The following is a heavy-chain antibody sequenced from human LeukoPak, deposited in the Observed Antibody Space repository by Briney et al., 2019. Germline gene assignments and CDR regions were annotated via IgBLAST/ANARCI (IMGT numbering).Heavy chain of an antibody. V-gene: IGHV3-48*03. J-gene: IGHJ4*02. CDR1: GFTFSNYW. Sequence: GGSLRLSCAVSGFTFSNYWMNWVRQAPGKGLEWVSYISSSGTTIYYADSVRGRFTISRDNAKNSLYLQMNSLRAEDTAVYYCARGGSSFVYWGQGTLVTVSS. D-gene: IGHD1-26*01. CDR3: ARGGSSFVY. CDR2: ISSSGTTI.